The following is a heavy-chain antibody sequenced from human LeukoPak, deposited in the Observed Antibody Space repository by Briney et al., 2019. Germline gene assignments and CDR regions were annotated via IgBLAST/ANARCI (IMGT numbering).Heavy chain of an antibody. CDR3: VRTPRDGYRRTFDY. D-gene: IGHD5-24*01. J-gene: IGHJ4*02. CDR1: GFSLSTSGMC. Sequence: SGPALLKSTQTLTLTCTFSGFSLSTSGMCVSWIRQPPGKALEWLARIDWDDDKYYSTSLKTRLTISKDTSKNQVVLTMTNMDPADTATYYCVRTPRDGYRRTFDYWGQGTLVTVSS. CDR2: IDWDDDK. V-gene: IGHV2-70*11.